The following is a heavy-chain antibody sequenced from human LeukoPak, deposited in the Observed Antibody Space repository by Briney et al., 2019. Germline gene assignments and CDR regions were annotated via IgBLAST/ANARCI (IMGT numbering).Heavy chain of an antibody. CDR1: GFTFSSYG. V-gene: IGHV3-30*03. D-gene: IGHD1-26*01. Sequence: GRSLRLSCAASGFTFSSYGMHWVRQAPGKGLEWVAVISYDEINKYYADSVKGRFTISRDNSKNTLSLQMNSLRAEDTAVYYCARDATGGRSGSYYYYYGMDVWGRGTTVTVSS. CDR2: ISYDEINK. CDR3: ARDATGGRSGSYYYYYGMDV. J-gene: IGHJ6*02.